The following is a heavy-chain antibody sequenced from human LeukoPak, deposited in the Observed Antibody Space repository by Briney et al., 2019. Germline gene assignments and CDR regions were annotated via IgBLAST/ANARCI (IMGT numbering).Heavy chain of an antibody. CDR1: GGSISSTSYY. J-gene: IGHJ6*03. Sequence: SETMSLTCSVSGGSISSTSYYWGWIRQPPGKGLEWIGSIYNTDSTYYNPSLKSRVSISVDTSRNQCSLKLSSVTAADTAVYYCPRQISDYYYYYIDVWGQGTTVTVSS. V-gene: IGHV4-39*01. CDR2: IYNTDST. CDR3: PRQISDYYYYYIDV. D-gene: IGHD3-10*01.